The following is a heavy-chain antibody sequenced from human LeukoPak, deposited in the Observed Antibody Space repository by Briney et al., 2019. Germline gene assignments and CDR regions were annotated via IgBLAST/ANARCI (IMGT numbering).Heavy chain of an antibody. CDR3: ARESIAVAGAPFDY. CDR1: GFTFSSYE. V-gene: IGHV3-48*03. CDR2: ISSGSTI. J-gene: IGHJ4*02. D-gene: IGHD6-19*01. Sequence: GGSLRLSCAASGFTFSSYEMNWVRQAPGKGLEWVSYISSGSTIYVADSVKGRFTISRDNAKNSLYLQMNSLRAEDTAVYYCARESIAVAGAPFDYWGQGTLVTVSS.